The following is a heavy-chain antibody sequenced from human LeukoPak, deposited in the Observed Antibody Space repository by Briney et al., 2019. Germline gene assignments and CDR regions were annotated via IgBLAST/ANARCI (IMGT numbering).Heavy chain of an antibody. Sequence: SETLSPTCAVYGGSFSGYYWSWIRQPPGKGLEWIGEINHSGSTNYNPSLKSRVAMLVDTSKNQFSLKLSSVTAADTAIYYCARESPSGYYNRPIDYWGQGTLVTVSS. D-gene: IGHD3-22*01. V-gene: IGHV4-34*01. CDR2: INHSGST. J-gene: IGHJ4*02. CDR1: GGSFSGYY. CDR3: ARESPSGYYNRPIDY.